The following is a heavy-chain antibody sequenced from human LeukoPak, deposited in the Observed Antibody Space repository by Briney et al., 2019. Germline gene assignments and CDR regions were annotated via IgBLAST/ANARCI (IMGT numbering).Heavy chain of an antibody. V-gene: IGHV3-23*01. J-gene: IGHJ4*02. Sequence: GGALRISFGAPWFTFCSYSLSRGRQAPGEGVGGGSGISGGGGSTYYADSVKGRFTISRDNSKNTLYLQMNSLRAEDTAVYYCAKADYDILTGFDYWGQGTLVTVSS. CDR2: ISGGGGST. CDR3: AKADYDILTGFDY. D-gene: IGHD3-9*01. CDR1: WFTFCSYS.